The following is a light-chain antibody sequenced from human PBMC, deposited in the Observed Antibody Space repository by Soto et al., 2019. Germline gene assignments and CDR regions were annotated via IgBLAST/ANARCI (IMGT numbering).Light chain of an antibody. J-gene: IGLJ3*02. CDR2: EGS. CDR3: CSYAGSSTWV. V-gene: IGLV2-23*01. CDR1: SSDVGSYNL. Sequence: QSALTQPASVSGSPGQSITISCTGTSSDVGSYNLVSWYQQHPGKAPKLMIYEGSKGASGVSNRLSGSKSGSTASLTISGLQAEDEADYYCCSYAGSSTWVFGGGTKLTVL.